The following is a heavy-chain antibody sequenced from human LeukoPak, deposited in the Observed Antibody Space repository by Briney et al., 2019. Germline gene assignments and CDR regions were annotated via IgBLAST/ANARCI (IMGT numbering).Heavy chain of an antibody. D-gene: IGHD6-19*01. CDR2: ISWNSGSI. J-gene: IGHJ4*02. Sequence: PGRSLRLSCAASGFTFDDYAMHWVRQAPGKGLEWVSGISWNSGSIGYADSVKGRFTISRDNAKNSLYLQMNSLRAEDMALCYCAKDSGIAVAGPFDYWGQGTLVTVSS. CDR3: AKDSGIAVAGPFDY. V-gene: IGHV3-9*03. CDR1: GFTFDDYA.